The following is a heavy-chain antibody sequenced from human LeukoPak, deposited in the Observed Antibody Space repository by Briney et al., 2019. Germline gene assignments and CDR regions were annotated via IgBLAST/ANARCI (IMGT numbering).Heavy chain of an antibody. CDR1: GFTFSSYG. CDR2: ISYDGSNE. J-gene: IGHJ4*02. CDR3: AKGGYHLDY. V-gene: IGHV3-30*18. Sequence: GGSLRLSCAASGFTFSSYGMHWVRQAPGKGLEWVAVISYDGSNEYYADSVKGRFTISRDNSKNTLYLQMNSLRAEDTAVYYCAKGGYHLDYWGQGTLVTVSS. D-gene: IGHD5-18*01.